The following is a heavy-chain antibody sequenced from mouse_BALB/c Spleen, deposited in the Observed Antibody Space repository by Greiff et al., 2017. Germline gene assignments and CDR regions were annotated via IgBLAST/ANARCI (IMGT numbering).Heavy chain of an antibody. D-gene: IGHD3-1*01. V-gene: IGHV5-17*02. CDR2: ISSGSSTI. CDR3: ARGWARATHYAMDY. CDR1: GFTFSSFG. Sequence: EVKLVESGGGLVQPGGSRKLSCAASGFTFSSFGMHWVRQAPEKGLEWVAYISSGSSTIYYADTVKGRFTISRDNPKNTLFLQMTSLRSEDTAMYYCARGWARATHYAMDYWGQGTSVTVSS. J-gene: IGHJ4*01.